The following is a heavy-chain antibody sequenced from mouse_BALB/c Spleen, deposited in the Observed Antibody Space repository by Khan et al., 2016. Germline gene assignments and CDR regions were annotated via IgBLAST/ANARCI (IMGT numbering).Heavy chain of an antibody. Sequence: EVELVESGGGLVQPKGSLKLSCAASGFTFTTYAMNWVRQAPGKGLAWVARIRSKSYNYATYYAVSVKDRFTISRDDSQSMLYLQMKNLKTEDTAMYYCVRQRLLTPDWYFDVWGAGTTVTVSS. J-gene: IGHJ1*01. V-gene: IGHV10-1*02. CDR3: VRQRLLTPDWYFDV. CDR2: IRSKSYNYAT. CDR1: GFTFTTYA. D-gene: IGHD2-3*01.